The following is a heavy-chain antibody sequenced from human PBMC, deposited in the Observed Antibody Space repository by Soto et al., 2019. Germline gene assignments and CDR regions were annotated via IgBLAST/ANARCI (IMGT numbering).Heavy chain of an antibody. Sequence: QVQREQSGAEVKKPGSSVKVSCKASGGTLSDHGVAWLRQAPGQGLEWMGGTIPVFNTAKYAQKFQGRVTVTADKFTNIAYMELSSLRSEDTAFYFCARGVYGSGNYYTGPSAFDIGGEGTMVIVSS. V-gene: IGHV1-69*06. CDR3: ARGVYGSGNYYTGPSAFDI. CDR1: GGTLSDHG. J-gene: IGHJ3*02. CDR2: TIPVFNTA. D-gene: IGHD3-10*01.